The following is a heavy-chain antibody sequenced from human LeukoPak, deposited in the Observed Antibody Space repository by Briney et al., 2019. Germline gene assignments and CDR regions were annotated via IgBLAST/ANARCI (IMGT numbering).Heavy chain of an antibody. CDR1: GYTFTGYY. V-gene: IGHV1-2*02. CDR2: INPNSGGT. CDR3: AREPYSYGYPSDY. J-gene: IGHJ4*02. Sequence: ASVKVSCKASGYTFTGYYMHWVRQAPGQGLEWMGWINPNSGGTNYAQKFQGRVTMTRDTSISTSYMELSRLRSDDTAVYYCAREPYSYGYPSDYWGQGTLVTVSS. D-gene: IGHD5-18*01.